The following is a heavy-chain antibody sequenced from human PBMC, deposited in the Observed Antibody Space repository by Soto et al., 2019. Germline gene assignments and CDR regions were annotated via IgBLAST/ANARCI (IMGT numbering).Heavy chain of an antibody. J-gene: IGHJ5*02. CDR1: GGSISSGGYY. CDR3: ARVEDYYDSSGYYYPPNWFDP. Sequence: SETLSLTCTVSGGSISSGGYYWSWIRQHPGKGLEWIGYIYYSGSTYYNPSLKSRVTISVDTSKNQFSLKLSSVTAADTAVYYCARVEDYYDSSGYYYPPNWFDPWGQGTLVTVSS. V-gene: IGHV4-31*03. CDR2: IYYSGST. D-gene: IGHD3-22*01.